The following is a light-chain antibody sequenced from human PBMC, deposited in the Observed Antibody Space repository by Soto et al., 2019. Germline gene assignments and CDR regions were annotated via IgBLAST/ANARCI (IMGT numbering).Light chain of an antibody. CDR2: DAS. CDR1: QNINNY. V-gene: IGKV1-33*01. Sequence: EIQMTHSQSTLSASAGERATISCKASQNINNYLNWYQQKPGRAPRLLIYDASNWEAGVPARFRGSGSGTDFTLTISRLEPEDFAVYYCQQYGSSPITFGQGTRLEIK. CDR3: QQYGSSPIT. J-gene: IGKJ5*01.